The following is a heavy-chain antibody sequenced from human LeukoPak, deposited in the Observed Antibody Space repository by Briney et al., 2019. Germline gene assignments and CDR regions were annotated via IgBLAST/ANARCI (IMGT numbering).Heavy chain of an antibody. D-gene: IGHD3-10*01. CDR3: AKDGYGSGSYTYYYYYYYMDV. V-gene: IGHV3-30*02. CDR2: IRYDGSNK. J-gene: IGHJ6*03. Sequence: GGSLRLSCGASGFTFSNYGMLWVRQAPGKGLEWVAFIRYDGSNKYYADSVKGRFTISRDNSKNTLYLQMNSLRAEDTAVYYCAKDGYGSGSYTYYYYYYYMDVWGKGTTVTISS. CDR1: GFTFSNYG.